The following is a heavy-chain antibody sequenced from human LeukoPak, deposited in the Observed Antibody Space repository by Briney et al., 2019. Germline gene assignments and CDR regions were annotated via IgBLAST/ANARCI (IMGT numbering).Heavy chain of an antibody. J-gene: IGHJ6*02. CDR1: GFTVSSNY. Sequence: GGSLRLSCAAPGFTVSSNYMSWVRQAPGKGLKWVSVIYSGGSTYYADSVKGRFTISRDNSKNTLYLQMNSLRAEDTAVYYCARDRFVTGSSYPNDNYYYGMDVWGQGTTVTVSS. V-gene: IGHV3-53*01. CDR2: IYSGGST. CDR3: ARDRFVTGSSYPNDNYYYGMDV. D-gene: IGHD6-13*01.